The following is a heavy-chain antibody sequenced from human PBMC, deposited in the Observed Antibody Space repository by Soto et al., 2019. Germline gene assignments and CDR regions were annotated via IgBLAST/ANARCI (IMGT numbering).Heavy chain of an antibody. CDR1: GGSFSGYY. CDR2: INHSGST. V-gene: IGHV4-34*01. J-gene: IGHJ3*02. D-gene: IGHD1-26*01. CDR3: ARDPKVGPGDAFDI. Sequence: QVQLQQWGAGLLKPSETLSLTCAVYGGSFSGYYWSWIRQPPGKGLEWIGEINHSGSTNYNPSLKSRVTISVDTSKNQFSLKLSSVTAADTAVYYCARDPKVGPGDAFDIWGQGTMVTVSS.